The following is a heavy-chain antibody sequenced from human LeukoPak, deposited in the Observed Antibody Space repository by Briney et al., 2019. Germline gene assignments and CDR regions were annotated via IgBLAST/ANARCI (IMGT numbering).Heavy chain of an antibody. V-gene: IGHV1-18*01. CDR2: ISAYNGKT. J-gene: IGHJ4*02. CDR3: ARDIPGYYDFWSGIAPFDY. Sequence: ASVKVSCTASGYTFTSYGISWVRQAPGQGLEWMGWISAYNGKTNYAQKLQGRVTMTTDTSTSTAFMELRSLRSDDTAVYYCARDIPGYYDFWSGIAPFDYWGQGTLVTVSS. D-gene: IGHD3-3*01. CDR1: GYTFTSYG.